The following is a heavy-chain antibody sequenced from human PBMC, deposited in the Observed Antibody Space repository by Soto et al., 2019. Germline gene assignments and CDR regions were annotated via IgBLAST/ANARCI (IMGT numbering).Heavy chain of an antibody. D-gene: IGHD5-18*01. CDR2: IYSGGST. V-gene: IGHV3-53*01. Sequence: ESGGGLIQPGGSLRLSCAASGFTVSSNYMSWVRQAPGKGLEWVSVIYSGGSTYYADSVKGRFTISRDNSKNTLYLQMNSLRAEDTAVYYCARDGGYSYGRAFDYWGQGTLVTVSS. CDR1: GFTVSSNY. J-gene: IGHJ4*02. CDR3: ARDGGYSYGRAFDY.